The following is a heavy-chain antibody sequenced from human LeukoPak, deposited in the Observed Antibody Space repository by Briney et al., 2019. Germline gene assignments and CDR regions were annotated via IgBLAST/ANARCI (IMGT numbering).Heavy chain of an antibody. CDR1: GFTFSSYG. J-gene: IGHJ4*02. CDR3: AREGNQLLDGGYFVY. CDR2: IWYDGSNK. Sequence: GGSLRLSCAASGFTFSSYGMHWVRQAPGKGLEWVAVIWYDGSNKYYADSVKGRFTISRDNSKNTLYLQMNSLRAEDTAVYYCAREGNQLLDGGYFVYWGQGTLVTVSS. D-gene: IGHD2-2*01. V-gene: IGHV3-33*01.